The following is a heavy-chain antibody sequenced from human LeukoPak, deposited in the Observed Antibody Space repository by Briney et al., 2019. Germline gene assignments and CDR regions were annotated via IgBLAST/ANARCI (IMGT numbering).Heavy chain of an antibody. CDR1: GFTFSSYE. J-gene: IGHJ4*02. Sequence: GGSLRLSCAVSGFTFSSYEMNWVRQAPGKGLEWVSYISSSGSIIYYADSVKGRFTISRDNAKNSLYLQMNGLRVEDTAVYYCARDQIFGVVEIFDYWGQGTLVTVSS. CDR2: ISSSGSII. V-gene: IGHV3-48*03. CDR3: ARDQIFGVVEIFDY. D-gene: IGHD3-3*01.